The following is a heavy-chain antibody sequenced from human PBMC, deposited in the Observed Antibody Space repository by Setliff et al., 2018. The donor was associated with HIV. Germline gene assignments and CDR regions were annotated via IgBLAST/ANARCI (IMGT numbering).Heavy chain of an antibody. D-gene: IGHD4-4*01. V-gene: IGHV4-59*11. CDR2: VYDSGST. CDR1: GASMRGHY. J-gene: IGHJ4*02. Sequence: SETLSLTCTVSGASMRGHYWNWIRQPPGKGLEWIGYVYDSGSTNYNPSLEGRVTMSLDTSKNHFSLKLTSVTAADSAMYYCARDPTTGVDYWGQGTLVTVSS. CDR3: ARDPTTGVDY.